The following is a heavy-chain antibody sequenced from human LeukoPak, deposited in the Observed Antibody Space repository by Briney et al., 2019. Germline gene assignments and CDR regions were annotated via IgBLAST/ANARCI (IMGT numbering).Heavy chain of an antibody. Sequence: GASVKVSCKASGYTFTSYDINWVRQATGQGLEWMGWMNPNSGNTGYAQKFQGRVTMTRDTSTSTVYMELSSLRSEDTAVYYCARDRSGYINYWGQGTLVTVSS. D-gene: IGHD5-12*01. V-gene: IGHV1-8*01. J-gene: IGHJ4*02. CDR2: MNPNSGNT. CDR3: ARDRSGYINY. CDR1: GYTFTSYD.